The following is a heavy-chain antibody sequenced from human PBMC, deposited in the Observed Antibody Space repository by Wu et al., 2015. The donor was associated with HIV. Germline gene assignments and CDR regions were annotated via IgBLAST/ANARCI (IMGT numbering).Heavy chain of an antibody. CDR2: INPSGGIT. Sequence: QVQLVQSGAEVKKPGASVKVSCKASGYSFTSYYMHWVRQAPGQGLEWMGIINPSGGITSYAQKFQGRVTMTRDTSTITVYMELSSLRSEDTAVYYCAREGTYDASGSYFDYVGPGNAGHRLL. V-gene: IGHV1-46*01. CDR3: AREGTYDASGSYFDY. D-gene: IGHD3-10*01. J-gene: IGHJ4*02. CDR1: GYSFTSYY.